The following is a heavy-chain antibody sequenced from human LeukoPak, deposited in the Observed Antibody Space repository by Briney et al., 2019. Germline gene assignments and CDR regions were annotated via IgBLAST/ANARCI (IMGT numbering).Heavy chain of an antibody. CDR1: GGTFSSYA. V-gene: IGHV1-69*13. Sequence: ASVKVSCKASGGTFSSYAISWVRQAPGQGLEWMGGIIPIFGTANYAQKFQGRVTITADESTSTAYMELSSLRSEDTAVYYRARVLGFDSSGYLDYWGQGTLVTVSS. J-gene: IGHJ4*02. CDR3: ARVLGFDSSGYLDY. CDR2: IIPIFGTA. D-gene: IGHD3-22*01.